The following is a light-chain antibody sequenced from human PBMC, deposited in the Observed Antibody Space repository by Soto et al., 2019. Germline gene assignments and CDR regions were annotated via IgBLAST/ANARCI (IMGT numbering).Light chain of an antibody. CDR3: QQYGTSTTWT. J-gene: IGKJ1*01. V-gene: IGKV3-20*01. CDR1: QSVSSSY. Sequence: EIVLTQSPGTLSLSPGERATLSCRASQSVSSSYLAWYQQKPGQAPRLLIYGASSRATGIPDRFSGSGSGTDFTLTISRLEPEDSAVYYCQQYGTSTTWTFGQGTKV. CDR2: GAS.